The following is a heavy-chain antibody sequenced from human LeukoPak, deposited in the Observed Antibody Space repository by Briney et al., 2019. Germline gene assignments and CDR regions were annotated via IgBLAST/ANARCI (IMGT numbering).Heavy chain of an antibody. CDR1: GGSISSSSYY. CDR2: IYYSGST. V-gene: IGHV4-39*01. Sequence: SETLSLTCTVSGGSISSSSYYWGWIRQPPGKGLEWIGSIYYSGSTYYNPSLKSRVTISVDTSKNQFSLKLSSVTAADTAVYYCASLYYDFWSGYPTYFDYWGQGTLVTVSS. D-gene: IGHD3-3*01. J-gene: IGHJ4*02. CDR3: ASLYYDFWSGYPTYFDY.